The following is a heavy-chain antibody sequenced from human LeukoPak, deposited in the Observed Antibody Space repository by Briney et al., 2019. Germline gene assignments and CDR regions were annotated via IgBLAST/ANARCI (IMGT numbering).Heavy chain of an antibody. CDR3: ARDLGCSSTSCYEDAFDI. CDR1: GYTFTSYG. V-gene: IGHV1-18*01. Sequence: ASVKVSCKASGYTFTSYGISWVRQAPGQGLEWMGWISAYSGNTNYAQKLQGRVTMTTDTSTSTAYMELRSLRSDDTAVYYCARDLGCSSTSCYEDAFDIWGQGTMVTVSS. J-gene: IGHJ3*02. D-gene: IGHD2-2*01. CDR2: ISAYSGNT.